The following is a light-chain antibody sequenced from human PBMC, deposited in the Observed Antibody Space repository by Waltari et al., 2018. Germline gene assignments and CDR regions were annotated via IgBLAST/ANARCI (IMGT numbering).Light chain of an antibody. J-gene: IGLJ3*02. CDR2: GQD. CDR1: FLRTSY. V-gene: IGLV3-19*01. Sequence: SSELTQGPAVSVALGQTVKITCQGDFLRTSYASSYRVQPGQAPVLVLFGQDKRPSGLPDRLSGYSSGNTYSLAITGAEAEDEADYYCHSRNGRVNPVVFGGGPQLTV. CDR3: HSRNGRVNPVV.